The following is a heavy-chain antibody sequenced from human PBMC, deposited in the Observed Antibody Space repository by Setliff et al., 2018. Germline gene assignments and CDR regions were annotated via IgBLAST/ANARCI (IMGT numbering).Heavy chain of an antibody. CDR1: GYGFTSHY. Sequence: GASVKVSCKTSGYGFTSHYFHCLRQAPGQGLEWMGIVNPSGGKTTLSQKFQGRVSMTADASTATVYMELHSLTSEDTAIYYCARAPWGDDYDSLYTWFDPWGQGSLVTVSS. J-gene: IGHJ5*02. D-gene: IGHD3-22*01. V-gene: IGHV1-46*01. CDR2: VNPSGGKT. CDR3: ARAPWGDDYDSLYTWFDP.